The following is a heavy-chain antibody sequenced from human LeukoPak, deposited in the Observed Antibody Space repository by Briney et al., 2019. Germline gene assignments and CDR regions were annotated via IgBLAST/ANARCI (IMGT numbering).Heavy chain of an antibody. CDR1: GFTFISYG. CDR3: ASHDCSGGSCYSGY. D-gene: IGHD2-15*01. V-gene: IGHV3-30*03. J-gene: IGHJ4*02. Sequence: GRSLRLSCAASGFTFISYGMHWVRQAPGKGLEWVAVISYDGSNKYYADSVKGRFTISRDNSKNTLYLQVNSLRAEDTAVYYCASHDCSGGSCYSGYWGQGTLVTVSS. CDR2: ISYDGSNK.